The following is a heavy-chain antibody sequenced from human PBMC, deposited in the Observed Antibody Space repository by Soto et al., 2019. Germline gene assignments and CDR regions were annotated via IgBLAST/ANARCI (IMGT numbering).Heavy chain of an antibody. J-gene: IGHJ1*01. D-gene: IGHD3-22*01. Sequence: EVQLLESGGGLAQPGGSLRLSCAASGFTFGAYAMSWVRQAPGKGLEWVSSISGSGGSTYYADSVKGRFTISKDKSKDTLHLQMNSLRDEDTAVYYCAKDIESSAYYFFQHWGQGALVTVSS. CDR2: ISGSGGST. CDR1: GFTFGAYA. CDR3: AKDIESSAYYFFQH. V-gene: IGHV3-23*01.